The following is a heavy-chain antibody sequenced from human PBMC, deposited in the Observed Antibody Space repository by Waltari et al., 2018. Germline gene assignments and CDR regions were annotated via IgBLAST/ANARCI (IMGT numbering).Heavy chain of an antibody. CDR2: IRSKANSYAT. CDR3: TRHLSSYREDFDY. Sequence: EVQLVESGGGLVQPGGSLKLSCAASGFTFSDSAMPWVRQASGKGLEWVGRIRSKANSYATAYAASVKGRFTISRDDSKNTAYLQMNSLKTEDTAVYYCTRHLSSYREDFDYWGQGTLVTVSS. CDR1: GFTFSDSA. J-gene: IGHJ4*02. D-gene: IGHD3-16*02. V-gene: IGHV3-73*02.